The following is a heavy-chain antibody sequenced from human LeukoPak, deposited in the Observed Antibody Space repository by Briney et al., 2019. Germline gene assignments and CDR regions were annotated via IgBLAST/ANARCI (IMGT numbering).Heavy chain of an antibody. CDR2: IYWDDDK. CDR1: GFSLSTSGVG. CDR3: AHSLTPVIDYDYVWGSYRYDYFDY. J-gene: IGHJ4*02. V-gene: IGHV2-5*02. Sequence: ESGPTLVKPTQTLTLTCTFSGFSLSTSGVGVGWIRQPPGKALEWLALIYWDDDKRYSPSLKSRLTITKDTSKNQVVLTMTNMDPVDTATYYCAHSLTPVIDYDYVWGSYRYDYFDYWGQGTLVTVSS. D-gene: IGHD3-16*02.